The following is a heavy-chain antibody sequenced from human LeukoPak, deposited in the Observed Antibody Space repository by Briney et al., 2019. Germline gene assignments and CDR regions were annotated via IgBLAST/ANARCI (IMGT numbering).Heavy chain of an antibody. CDR2: ISSSGSTI. Sequence: GGSLRLSCAASGFTVSSNYMSWVRQAPGKGLEWVSYISSSGSTIYYADSVKGRFTISRDNAKNSLYLQMNSLRAEDTAVYYCARSPNYKGYFDYWGQGTLVTVSS. CDR1: GFTVSSNY. D-gene: IGHD3-10*01. CDR3: ARSPNYKGYFDY. V-gene: IGHV3-11*04. J-gene: IGHJ4*02.